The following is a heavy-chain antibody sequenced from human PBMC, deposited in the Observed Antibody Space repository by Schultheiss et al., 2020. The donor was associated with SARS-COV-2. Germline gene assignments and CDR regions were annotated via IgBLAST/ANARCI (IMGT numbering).Heavy chain of an antibody. D-gene: IGHD4-17*01. Sequence: GGSLRLSCAASGFTFSDYYMSWIRQAPGKGLEWVSYISSSGSTIYYADSVKGRFTISRDNAKNSLYLQMNSLRAEDTAVYYCARVYFDYGDYAYIDYWGQGTLVTVSS. CDR1: GFTFSDYY. CDR2: ISSSGSTI. J-gene: IGHJ4*02. CDR3: ARVYFDYGDYAYIDY. V-gene: IGHV3-11*01.